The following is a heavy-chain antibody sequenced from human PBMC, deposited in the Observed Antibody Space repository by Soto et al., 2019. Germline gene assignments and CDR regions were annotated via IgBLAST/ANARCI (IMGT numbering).Heavy chain of an antibody. Sequence: ASVKVSCKASGYTFSRYYMHWVRQAPGQGLEWMGIIIPSGGSTSYAQKFQGRVTMTGDTSTSTAYMELSSLRSEDTAVYYCARERYSSGWYRDWGQGTLVTVSS. CDR2: IIPSGGST. J-gene: IGHJ4*02. D-gene: IGHD6-19*01. CDR1: GYTFSRYY. V-gene: IGHV1-46*01. CDR3: ARERYSSGWYRD.